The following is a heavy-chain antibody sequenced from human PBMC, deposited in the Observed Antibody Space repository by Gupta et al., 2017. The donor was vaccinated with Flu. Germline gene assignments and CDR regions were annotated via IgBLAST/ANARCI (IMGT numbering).Heavy chain of an antibody. CDR3: ARFSPEGCFDS. CDR2: VNPKSGVT. J-gene: IGHJ5*01. CDR1: GYTFSDFY. V-gene: IGHV1-2*02. Sequence: QVQLVQSGAEVMKPGASVRVSCQASGYTFSDFYLHWVRLGPGQGPEWMGWVNPKSGVTNYAQKFRGRVTMIGDTSISTAYLELTRLTSDDTGVYYCARFSPEGCFDSWGQGTLVTVSS.